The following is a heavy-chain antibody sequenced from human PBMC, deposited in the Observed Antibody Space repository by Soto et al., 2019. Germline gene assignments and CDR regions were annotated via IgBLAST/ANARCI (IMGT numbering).Heavy chain of an antibody. CDR2: ISAGGGTT. CDR1: GFTFSDYA. Sequence: GGSLRLSCAASGFTFSDYAMSRVRQAPGKGLKWVSAISAGGGTTYYADSVKGRFTISRDNSKNTLYLQMNSLRAEDTAVYYCAKLVASAIVVVPATIFYWGQGTLVTVSS. V-gene: IGHV3-23*01. J-gene: IGHJ4*02. CDR3: AKLVASAIVVVPATIFY. D-gene: IGHD2-2*01.